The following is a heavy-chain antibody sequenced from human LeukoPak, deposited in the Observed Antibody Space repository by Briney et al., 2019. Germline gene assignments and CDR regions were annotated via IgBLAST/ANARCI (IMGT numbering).Heavy chain of an antibody. Sequence: SETLSLTCTVSGGSISSYYWSWIRQPPGKGLEWIGYIYYSGSTNYNPSLKSRVTISVDTSKNQFSLKLSSVTAADTAVYYCARDRDYYDSSGYFHYFDYWGQGTLVTVSS. D-gene: IGHD3-22*01. CDR2: IYYSGST. CDR3: ARDRDYYDSSGYFHYFDY. CDR1: GGSISSYY. J-gene: IGHJ4*02. V-gene: IGHV4-59*01.